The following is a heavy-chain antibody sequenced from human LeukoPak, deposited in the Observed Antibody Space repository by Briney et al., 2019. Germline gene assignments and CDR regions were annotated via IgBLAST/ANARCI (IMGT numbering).Heavy chain of an antibody. CDR3: ARDVRHRYCSSNNCYRGWFDP. V-gene: IGHV1-69*13. CDR1: RGTFSNYA. CDR2: IIPIFGTA. D-gene: IGHD2-2*01. Sequence: EASVKVSCKASRGTFSNYAISWVRQAPGQGLEWMGGIIPIFGTANYAQKFQGRVTITADESTSTAYMELSSLRSEDTAVYYCARDVRHRYCSSNNCYRGWFDPWGQGTLVTVSS. J-gene: IGHJ5*02.